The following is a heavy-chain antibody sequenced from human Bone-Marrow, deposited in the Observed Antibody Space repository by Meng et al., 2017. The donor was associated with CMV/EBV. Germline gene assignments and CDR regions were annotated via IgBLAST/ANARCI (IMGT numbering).Heavy chain of an antibody. CDR1: GYTFTGYY. D-gene: IGHD3-3*01. CDR3: AKDFTTDYDFWSGYYPHYYYGMDF. Sequence: SCKASGYTFTGYYMHWVLQAPGKGLEWVSAISGSGGSTYYADSVKGRFTISRDNSKNTLYLQMNSLRAEDTAVYYCAKDFTTDYDFWSGYYPHYYYGMDFWGQGTMVTVSS. J-gene: IGHJ6*02. CDR2: ISGSGGST. V-gene: IGHV3-23*01.